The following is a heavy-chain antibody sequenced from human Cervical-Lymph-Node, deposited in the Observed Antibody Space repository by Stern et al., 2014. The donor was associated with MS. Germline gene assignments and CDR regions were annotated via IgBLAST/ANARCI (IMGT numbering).Heavy chain of an antibody. CDR2: INQFVSEK. CDR1: GFTFDNYW. Sequence: EVQLVESGGGLVQPGGSLRLSCATSGFTFDNYWMTWVRQAPGKGLEWVANINQFVSEKYYVDSVKGRFTISRDNAKKSLYLQMNSLRGEDTAVYYCTRDSFYYDRHDYWGQGILVTVSS. V-gene: IGHV3-7*01. D-gene: IGHD3-9*01. J-gene: IGHJ4*02. CDR3: TRDSFYYDRHDY.